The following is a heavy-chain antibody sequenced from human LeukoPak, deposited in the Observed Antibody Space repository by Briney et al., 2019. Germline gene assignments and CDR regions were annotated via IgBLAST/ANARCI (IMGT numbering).Heavy chain of an antibody. Sequence: VKVSSKASGGTFSSYTISWVRQAPGQGLEWMGRIIPILGIANYAQKFQGRVTITADKSTSTAYMELSSLRSEDTAVYYCARGYCSSTSCFWAKRFGPWGQGTLGTVSA. CDR1: GGTFSSYT. J-gene: IGHJ5*02. CDR2: IIPILGIA. CDR3: ARGYCSSTSCFWAKRFGP. D-gene: IGHD2-2*01. V-gene: IGHV1-69*02.